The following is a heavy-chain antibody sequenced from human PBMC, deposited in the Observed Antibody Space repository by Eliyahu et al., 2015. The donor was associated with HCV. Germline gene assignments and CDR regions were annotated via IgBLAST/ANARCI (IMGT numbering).Heavy chain of an antibody. V-gene: IGHV1-3*01. CDR3: ARGYCSSTSCQYYPDY. J-gene: IGHJ4*02. CDR2: INAGNGDT. CDR1: GYXFXXYA. D-gene: IGHD2-2*01. Sequence: QVHLVQSGAEVKKPGASVKVSCKASGYXFXXYAIHWVRQAPGXRLEWMGWINAGNGDTNYSQKFQGRVTVTTDTSATTAHMEVSSLRSEDTAVYYCARGYCSSTSCQYYPDYWGQGTLVTVSS.